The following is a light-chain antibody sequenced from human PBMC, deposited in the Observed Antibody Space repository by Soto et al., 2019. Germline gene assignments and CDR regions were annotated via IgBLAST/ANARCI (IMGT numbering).Light chain of an antibody. CDR2: GAS. V-gene: IGKV3-20*01. CDR3: QHYVTSLTT. J-gene: IGKJ1*01. CDR1: QTVTSNY. Sequence: EIVLTQSPGTLSLSPGERATLSCGASQTVTSNYLAWYQQKHGQXPRPLIFGASIRVTGIPDRFIGSWSGTDGTITISRLEPEDVEVYDGQHYVTSLTTFGQGTKVDIK.